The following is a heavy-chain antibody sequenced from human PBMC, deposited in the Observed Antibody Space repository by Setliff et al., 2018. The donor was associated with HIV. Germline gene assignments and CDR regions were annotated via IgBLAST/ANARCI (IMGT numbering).Heavy chain of an antibody. Sequence: PRGSLRLSCAASGFTFSSYGMHWVRQAPGKGLEWVAVIWYDGSNKYYADSVKGRFTISRDNSKNTLYLQMNSLRAEDTAVYYCAKPFVRGVYYFDYWGQGTLVTVSS. V-gene: IGHV3-33*06. J-gene: IGHJ4*02. CDR3: AKPFVRGVYYFDY. CDR2: IWYDGSNK. CDR1: GFTFSSYG. D-gene: IGHD3-10*01.